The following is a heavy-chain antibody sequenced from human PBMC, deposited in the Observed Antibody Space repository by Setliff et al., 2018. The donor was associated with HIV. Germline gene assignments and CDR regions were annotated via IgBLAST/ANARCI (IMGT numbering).Heavy chain of an antibody. CDR2: ISAYNGNT. D-gene: IGHD3-3*01. Sequence: GASVKVSCKASGYTFTSYYIHWVRQAPGQGLAWMGWISAYNGNTNYAQKLQGRVTMTTDTSTSTAYMELRSLRSDDTAVYYCARELPSLSHVLQFLEWNAAPYYDYGMDVWGQGSMVTVSS. V-gene: IGHV1-18*04. CDR3: ARELPSLSHVLQFLEWNAAPYYDYGMDV. CDR1: GYTFTSYY. J-gene: IGHJ6*02.